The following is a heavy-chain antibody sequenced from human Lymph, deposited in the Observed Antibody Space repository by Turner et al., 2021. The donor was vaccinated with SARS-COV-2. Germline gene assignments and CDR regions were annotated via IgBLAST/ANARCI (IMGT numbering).Heavy chain of an antibody. CDR2: IWYDGSNK. CDR1: GFTFSSCG. CDR3: ARVKGYNGYDLRYYYGMDV. Sequence: QVQLAESGGWVVHAGRSLGLSCAVSGFTFSSCGMHWVRQAPGKGREWVAVIWYDGSNKYCAASVKGRFTISRDNSKNTLYLQMNSLRAEDTAVYYCARVKGYNGYDLRYYYGMDVWGQGTTVTVSS. V-gene: IGHV3-33*01. D-gene: IGHD5-12*01. J-gene: IGHJ6*02.